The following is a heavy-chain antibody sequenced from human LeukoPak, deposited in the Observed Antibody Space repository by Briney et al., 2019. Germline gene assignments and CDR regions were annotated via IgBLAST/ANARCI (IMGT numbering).Heavy chain of an antibody. J-gene: IGHJ4*01. CDR1: GITFSSYA. Sequence: PGWSLLLSCAASGITFSSYAMSWVRQAPGKGLEWVSGIRSSGEITSYADSVKGRFTISRDNSKNTLFLQMNSLRAEDTAVYYCAKDRGVGADFDCWGQGRLVTVSS. D-gene: IGHD1-26*01. CDR3: AKDRGVGADFDC. CDR2: IRSSGEIT. V-gene: IGHV3-23*01.